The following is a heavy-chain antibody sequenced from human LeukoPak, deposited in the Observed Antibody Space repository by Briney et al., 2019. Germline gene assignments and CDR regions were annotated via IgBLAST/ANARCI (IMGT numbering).Heavy chain of an antibody. CDR3: TANDYGDDFDY. Sequence: GGSLRLSCAASGFTFSNAWMSWVRQAPGKGLEWVGRIKSKTDGGTTDYAAPVKGRFTISRDDSKNTLYLQMNSLKTEDTAVYYCTANDYGDDFDYWGQGTLVTVSS. V-gene: IGHV3-15*01. D-gene: IGHD4-17*01. J-gene: IGHJ4*02. CDR1: GFTFSNAW. CDR2: IKSKTDGGTT.